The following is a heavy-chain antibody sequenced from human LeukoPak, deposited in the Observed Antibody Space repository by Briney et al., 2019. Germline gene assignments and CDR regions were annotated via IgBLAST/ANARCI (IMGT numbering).Heavy chain of an antibody. CDR1: GFTFSSYS. CDR2: ISSSSSYI. J-gene: IGHJ4*02. CDR3: AKDPGYCSGGGCYSRRPTVRGFDY. D-gene: IGHD2-15*01. V-gene: IGHV3-21*01. Sequence: PGGSLRLSCAASGFTFSSYSMNWVRQAPGKGLEWVSSISSSSSYIYYADSVKGRFTISRDNAKNSLYLQMNSLRAEDTAVYYCAKDPGYCSGGGCYSRRPTVRGFDYWGQGTLVTVSS.